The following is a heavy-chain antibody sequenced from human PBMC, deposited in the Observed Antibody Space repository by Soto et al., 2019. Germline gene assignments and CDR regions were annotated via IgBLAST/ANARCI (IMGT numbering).Heavy chain of an antibody. CDR1: GFTFSSYG. CDR2: XXYXXSXX. Sequence: GGSLRLSCAASGFTFSSYGIHWVRQAPGKGLEWVAVXXYXXSXXXXXDXXXGRFTISRDNSKNTLYLQMHSLGVEDTAVYFCAKDTVAIRSFYFDSWAQGTLVTVSS. D-gene: IGHD2-21*01. J-gene: IGHJ4*02. CDR3: AKDTVAIRSFYFDS. V-gene: IGHV3-33*06.